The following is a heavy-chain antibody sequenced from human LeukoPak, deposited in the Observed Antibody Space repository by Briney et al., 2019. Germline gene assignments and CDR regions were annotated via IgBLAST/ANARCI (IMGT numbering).Heavy chain of an antibody. V-gene: IGHV3-23*01. Sequence: GGSLRLSCAASGFTFSSYGMSWVRQAPGKGLEWVSAISGNGGSTYYADSVKGRFAISRDTSKNTLYLQMNRLRAEATAVYYCAKVGPSLVRGLIRGGARYYYNYMDVWGKGTTVTISS. J-gene: IGHJ6*03. CDR2: ISGNGGST. CDR1: GFTFSSYG. CDR3: AKVGPSLVRGLIRGGARYYYNYMDV. D-gene: IGHD3-10*01.